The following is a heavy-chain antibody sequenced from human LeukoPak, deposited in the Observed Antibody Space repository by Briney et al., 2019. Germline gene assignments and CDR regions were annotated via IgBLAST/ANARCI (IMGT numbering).Heavy chain of an antibody. CDR2: IYYSGST. D-gene: IGHD3-9*01. CDR1: GGSISSSSYY. J-gene: IGHJ4*02. Sequence: SETLSLTCTVSGGSISSSSYYWGWIRQPPGKGLEWIGSIYYSGSTYYNPSLKSRVTISVDTSKNQFSLKLSSVTAADTAVYYCARRSPILTGYYYFDYWGQGTLVTVSS. CDR3: ARRSPILTGYYYFDY. V-gene: IGHV4-39*01.